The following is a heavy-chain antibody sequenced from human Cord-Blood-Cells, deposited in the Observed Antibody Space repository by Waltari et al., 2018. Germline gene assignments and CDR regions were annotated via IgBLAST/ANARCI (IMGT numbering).Heavy chain of an antibody. V-gene: IGHV3-53*01. Sequence: EVQLVESGGGLIQPGGSMRLSCAASGFTVSRHYMSGVRRASGKGLEWVSVIYSGGSTYYADSVKGRFTISRDNSKNTLYLQMNSLRAEDTAVYYCARDYYDSSGYYYDYWGQGTLVTVSS. D-gene: IGHD3-22*01. CDR2: IYSGGST. CDR1: GFTVSRHY. CDR3: ARDYYDSSGYYYDY. J-gene: IGHJ4*02.